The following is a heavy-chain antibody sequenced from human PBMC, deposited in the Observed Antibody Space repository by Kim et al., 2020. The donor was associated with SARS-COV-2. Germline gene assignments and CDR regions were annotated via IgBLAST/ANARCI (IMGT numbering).Heavy chain of an antibody. Sequence: SVKVSCKASGGTFSSYAISWVRQAPGQGLEWMGGIIPIFDTANYAQKFQGRVMITADESTSTAYMELSSLRSEDTAVYYCARDSSGLGWFDPWGQGTRVTVSS. J-gene: IGHJ5*02. D-gene: IGHD4-17*01. CDR2: IIPIFDTA. V-gene: IGHV1-69*13. CDR1: GGTFSSYA. CDR3: ARDSSGLGWFDP.